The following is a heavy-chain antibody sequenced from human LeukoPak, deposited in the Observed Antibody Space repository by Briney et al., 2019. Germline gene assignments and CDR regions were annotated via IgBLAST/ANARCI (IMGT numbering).Heavy chain of an antibody. CDR2: IYTSGST. CDR3: AREVRYCSGGSCYREGFDY. J-gene: IGHJ4*02. D-gene: IGHD2-15*01. V-gene: IGHV4-61*02. CDR1: GGSISSGSYY. Sequence: SQTLSLTCTVSGGSISSGSYYWSWIRQPAGKGLEWIGRIYTSGSTNYNPSLKSRVTISVDTSKNQFSLKLSSVTAAETAVYYCAREVRYCSGGSCYREGFDYWGQGTLVTVSS.